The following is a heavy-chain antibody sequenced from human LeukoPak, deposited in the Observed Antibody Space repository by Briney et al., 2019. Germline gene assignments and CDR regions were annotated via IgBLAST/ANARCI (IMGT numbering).Heavy chain of an antibody. J-gene: IGHJ4*02. CDR2: ISGGTT. CDR3: SRGSGWLSVY. D-gene: IGHD6-19*01. CDR1: GFTLGDYL. V-gene: IGHV3-49*03. Sequence: PGESLRLSCTASGFTLGDYLMSWFRQAPGKGLEWIGFISGGTTEYAASVKGRFTISRDDSTSIAYLQMNSLTTKDTAVYYCSRGSGWLSVYWGQGTLVTVSS.